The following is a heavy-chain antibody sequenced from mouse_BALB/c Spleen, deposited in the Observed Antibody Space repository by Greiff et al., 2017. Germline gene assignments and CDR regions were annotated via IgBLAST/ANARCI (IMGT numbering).Heavy chain of an antibody. D-gene: IGHD2-14*01. CDR2: ISSGGSYT. CDR1: GFTFSSYG. CDR3: ARRYRYDGRVWAMDC. Sequence: EVKLVESGGDLVKPGGSLKLSCAASGFTFSSYGMSWVRQTPDKRLEWVATISSGGSYTYYPDSVKGRFTISRDNAKNTLYLQMSSLKSEDTAMYYGARRYRYDGRVWAMDCWGQGASVTVSS. J-gene: IGHJ4*01. V-gene: IGHV5-6*02.